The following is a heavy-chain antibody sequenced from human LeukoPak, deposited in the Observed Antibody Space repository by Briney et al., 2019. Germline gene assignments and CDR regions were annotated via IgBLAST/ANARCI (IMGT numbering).Heavy chain of an antibody. CDR1: GYTFTSCG. D-gene: IGHD1-1*01. V-gene: IGHV1-18*04. Sequence: ASVKVSCKASGYTFTSCGITWVRQAPGQGLEWMGWISAYNGNTNYAQKLQGRVTMTTDTSTSTAYMELRSLRSDDTAVYYCARNEENWTDAFDIWGQGTMVTASS. CDR3: ARNEENWTDAFDI. CDR2: ISAYNGNT. J-gene: IGHJ3*02.